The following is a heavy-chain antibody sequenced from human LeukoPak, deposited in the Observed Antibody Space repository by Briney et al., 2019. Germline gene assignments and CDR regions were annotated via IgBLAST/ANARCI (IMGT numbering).Heavy chain of an antibody. D-gene: IGHD3-3*02. CDR1: GGSISGYS. CDR3: SSGHLCLAL. CDR2: FHNSRTT. Sequence: PSDTLSLTCTVSGGSISGYSWTWIRQSPGKGLEWIGYFHNSRTTSYNTSLTGRVNISVDTAMNQISLRLDSVTAAGTAVYYCSSGHLCLALWGQGTLVTVSS. V-gene: IGHV4-59*07. J-gene: IGHJ4*02.